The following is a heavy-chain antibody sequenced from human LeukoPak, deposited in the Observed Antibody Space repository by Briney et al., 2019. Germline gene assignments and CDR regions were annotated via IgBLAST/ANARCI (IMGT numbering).Heavy chain of an antibody. CDR1: GFTFSSYW. V-gene: IGHV3-30*03. CDR3: ARESSSWYWVDY. CDR2: ISYDGSNK. J-gene: IGHJ4*02. D-gene: IGHD6-13*01. Sequence: PGGSLRLSCAASGFTFSSYWMSWVRQAPGKGLEWVAVISYDGSNKYYADSVKGRFTISRDNSKNTLYLQMNSLRAEDTAVYYCARESSSWYWVDYWGQGTLVTVSS.